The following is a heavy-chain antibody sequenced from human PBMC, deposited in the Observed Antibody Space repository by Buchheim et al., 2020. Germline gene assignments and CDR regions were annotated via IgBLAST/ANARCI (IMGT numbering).Heavy chain of an antibody. CDR1: GGSISSYY. J-gene: IGHJ5*02. V-gene: IGHV4-59*01. CDR2: IYYSGST. Sequence: QVQLQESGPGLVKPSETLSLTCTVSGGSISSYYWSWIRQPPGKGLEWIGYIYYSGSTNYNPSPKSRVTISVDTPKNQFSLKLSSVTAADTAVYYCARVLEVEYYDFWSGCWFDPWGQGTL. D-gene: IGHD3-3*01. CDR3: ARVLEVEYYDFWSGCWFDP.